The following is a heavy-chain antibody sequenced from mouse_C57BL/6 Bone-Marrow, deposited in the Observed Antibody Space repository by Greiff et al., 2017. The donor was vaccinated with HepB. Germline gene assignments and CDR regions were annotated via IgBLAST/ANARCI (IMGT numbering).Heavy chain of an antibody. CDR1: GYTFTSYW. V-gene: IGHV1-5*01. D-gene: IGHD1-1*01. CDR3: TRDTTVVENYFDY. Sequence: EVKLVESGTVLARPGASVKMSCKTSGYTFTSYWMHWVKQRPGQGLEWIGAIYPGNSDTSYNQKFKGKAKLTAVTSASTAYMELSSLTNEDSAVYYCTRDTTVVENYFDYWGQGTTLTVSS. J-gene: IGHJ2*01. CDR2: IYPGNSDT.